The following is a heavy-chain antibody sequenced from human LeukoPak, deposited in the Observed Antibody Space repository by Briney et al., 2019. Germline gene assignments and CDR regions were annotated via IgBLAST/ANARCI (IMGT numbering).Heavy chain of an antibody. D-gene: IGHD2-2*01. CDR3: AREVYCSSTSCSNLHAYYYYYMDV. J-gene: IGHJ6*03. CDR2: IYTSGST. CDR1: GGSISSGSYY. V-gene: IGHV4-61*02. Sequence: SQTLSLTCTVSGGSISSGSYYWSWIRQPAGKGLGWIGRIYTSGSTNYNPSLKCRVTISVGTSKNQFSLKLSSVTAADTAVYYCAREVYCSSTSCSNLHAYYYYYMDVWGKGTTVTVSS.